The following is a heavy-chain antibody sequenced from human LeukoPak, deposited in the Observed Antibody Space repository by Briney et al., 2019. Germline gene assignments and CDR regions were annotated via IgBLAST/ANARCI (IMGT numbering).Heavy chain of an antibody. V-gene: IGHV4-59*08. Sequence: PSETLSLTCTVSGDSIGSYYWSWIRQPPGKGLEWIGYIYYSGSTNYNPSLKSRVTISVDTSKNQFSLKLSSVTAADTAVYYCARRISPAAGTDSWGQGTLVTVSS. CDR3: ARRISPAAGTDS. CDR2: IYYSGST. D-gene: IGHD6-13*01. J-gene: IGHJ4*02. CDR1: GDSIGSYY.